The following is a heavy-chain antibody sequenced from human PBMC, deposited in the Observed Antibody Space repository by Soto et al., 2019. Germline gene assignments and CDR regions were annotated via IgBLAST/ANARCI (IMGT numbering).Heavy chain of an antibody. CDR3: AREYSSSWLNWFDP. CDR1: GGSFSGYY. CDR2: INHSGST. V-gene: IGHV4-34*01. Sequence: QVQLQQWGAGLLKPSETLSLTCAVYGGSFSGYYWSWIRQPPGKGLEWIGEINHSGSTNYNPSLKSRVTISVDTSKNQFSLKLSSVTAADTAVYYCAREYSSSWLNWFDPWGQGTLFTVSS. J-gene: IGHJ5*02. D-gene: IGHD6-13*01.